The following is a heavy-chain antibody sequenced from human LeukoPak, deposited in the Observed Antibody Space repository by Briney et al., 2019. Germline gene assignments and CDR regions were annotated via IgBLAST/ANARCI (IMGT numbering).Heavy chain of an antibody. D-gene: IGHD2-8*02. CDR2: IKSSADGGAT. CDR3: SLRYCSGTSCPGY. Sequence: GGSLRLSCAASGFTFSDAWLSWVRQAPGKGLEWVGRIKSSADGGATDYAAPVKGRFTVSRDDSKDTLYLQMNSLKTEDAAVYYCSLRYCSGTSCPGYWGQGTLVTVSS. V-gene: IGHV3-15*01. CDR1: GFTFSDAW. J-gene: IGHJ4*02.